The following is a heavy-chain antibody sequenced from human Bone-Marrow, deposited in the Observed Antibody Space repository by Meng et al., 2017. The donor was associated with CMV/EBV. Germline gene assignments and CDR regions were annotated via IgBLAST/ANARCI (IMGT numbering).Heavy chain of an antibody. CDR2: IIPILGIA. Sequence: SVKVSCKASGDTFSSYTISWVRQAPGQGLEWMGRIIPILGIANYAQKFQGRVTITADKSTSTAYMELSSLRSEDTAVYYCARDVGLTTVTTNGMDVWGQGTTVTVSS. D-gene: IGHD4-11*01. CDR3: ARDVGLTTVTTNGMDV. J-gene: IGHJ6*02. CDR1: GDTFSSYT. V-gene: IGHV1-69*04.